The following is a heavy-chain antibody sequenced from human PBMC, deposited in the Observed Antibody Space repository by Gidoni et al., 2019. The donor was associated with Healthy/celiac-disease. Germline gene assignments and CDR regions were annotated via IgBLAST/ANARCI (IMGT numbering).Heavy chain of an antibody. Sequence: EVKLLESGGGLVQPGGSMRLACADSGFTFRRYALSWVRQARGKGLEWVSAISGSGGSTYSADSVKGLFTISRDNSKYTLYLQMNSLRAEDTAVYSFASRLLSRWELPAVGYWGQGTLVTVSS. J-gene: IGHJ4*02. CDR1: GFTFRRYA. D-gene: IGHD1-26*01. CDR2: ISGSGGST. V-gene: IGHV3-23*01. CDR3: ASRLLSRWELPAVGY.